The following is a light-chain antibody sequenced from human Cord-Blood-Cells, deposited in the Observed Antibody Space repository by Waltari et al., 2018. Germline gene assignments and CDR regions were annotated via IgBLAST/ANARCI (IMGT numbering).Light chain of an antibody. CDR1: SSDVGGYNY. Sequence: QSALTQPASVSGSPGQSITISCTATSSDVGGYNYVSWYQQHPGKAPKLMIYDVSKRPSGVSNRFSGSKSGNTASLTISGLQAEDEADYYCSSYTSSSVVFGGGTKLTVL. CDR2: DVS. J-gene: IGLJ2*01. CDR3: SSYTSSSVV. V-gene: IGLV2-14*01.